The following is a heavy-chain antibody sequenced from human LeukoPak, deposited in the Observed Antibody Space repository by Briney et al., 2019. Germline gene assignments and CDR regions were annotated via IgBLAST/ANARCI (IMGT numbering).Heavy chain of an antibody. V-gene: IGHV1-18*04. Sequence: ASVKVSCKASGYTFTGYYMHWVRQAPGQGLEWMGWISAYNGNTNYAQKLQGRVTMTTDTSTSTAYMELRSLRSDDTAVYHCARSYGGDSSSWDNWFDPWGQGTLVTVSS. CDR3: ARSYGGDSSSWDNWFDP. D-gene: IGHD6-13*01. CDR2: ISAYNGNT. CDR1: GYTFTGYY. J-gene: IGHJ5*02.